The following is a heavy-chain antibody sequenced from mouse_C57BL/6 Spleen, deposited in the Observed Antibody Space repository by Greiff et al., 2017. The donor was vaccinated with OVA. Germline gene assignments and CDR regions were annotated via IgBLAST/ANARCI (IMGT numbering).Heavy chain of an antibody. CDR3: ARPLGGRDDAMAY. V-gene: IGHV5-6*01. CDR1: GFTFSSYG. J-gene: IGHJ4*01. Sequence: EVQLVESGGDLVKPGGSLKLSCAASGFTFSSYGMSWVRQTPAKRLEWVATISSGGSYTYYPDSVKGRFTISRDNAKNTLYLQMSSLKSEDTAMYDCARPLGGRDDAMAYWGQGTSVTVSS. CDR2: ISSGGSYT. D-gene: IGHD3-3*01.